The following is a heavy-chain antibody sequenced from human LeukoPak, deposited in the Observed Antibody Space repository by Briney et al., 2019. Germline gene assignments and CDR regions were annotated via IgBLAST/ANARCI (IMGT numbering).Heavy chain of an antibody. CDR1: GFTFTNYA. J-gene: IGHJ4*02. CDR2: ISARGDNT. CDR3: ARAMVRGGKSFDY. D-gene: IGHD3-10*01. V-gene: IGHV3-23*01. Sequence: PGGSLRLSCAASGFTFTNYAMSWVRQAPGKGLEWVSAISARGDNTYYADSVKGRFTISRDNSKNTLYLQMNSLRAEDTAVYYCARAMVRGGKSFDYWGQGTLVTVPS.